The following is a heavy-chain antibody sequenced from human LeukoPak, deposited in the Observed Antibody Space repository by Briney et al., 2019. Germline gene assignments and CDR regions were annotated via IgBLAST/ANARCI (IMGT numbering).Heavy chain of an antibody. CDR1: GGSISRYY. J-gene: IGHJ4*02. CDR3: AKDFAVVGASSFDY. CDR2: IYYSGST. Sequence: PSETLSLTCTVSGGSISRYYWIWIRQPPGKGLECIGYIYYSGSTNYNPSLKSRVTISVDTSKNQFSLKLSSVTAADTAVYYCAKDFAVVGASSFDYWGQGTLVTVSS. V-gene: IGHV4-59*01. D-gene: IGHD2-15*01.